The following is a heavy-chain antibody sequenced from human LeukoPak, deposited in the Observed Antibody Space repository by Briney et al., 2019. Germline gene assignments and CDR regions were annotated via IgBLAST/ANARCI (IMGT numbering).Heavy chain of an antibody. CDR3: ARAASIAARRVYYYYYYMDV. CDR1: GYTLTSYA. Sequence: GASVKVSCKASGYTLTSYAMHWVRQAPGQRLEWMGWINAGNGNTKYSQKFQGRVTITRDTSASTAYMELSSLRSEDTAVYYCARAASIAARRVYYYYYYMDVWGKGTTVTVSS. V-gene: IGHV1-3*01. CDR2: INAGNGNT. J-gene: IGHJ6*03. D-gene: IGHD6-6*01.